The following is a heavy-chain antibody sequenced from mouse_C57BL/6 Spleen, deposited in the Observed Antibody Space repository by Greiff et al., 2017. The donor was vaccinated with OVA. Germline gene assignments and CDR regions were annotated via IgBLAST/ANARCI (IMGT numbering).Heavy chain of an antibody. Sequence: EVQLVESGGGLVKPGGSLKLSCAASGFTFSDYGMRWVRQDPEKGLEWVAYISSGSSTIYYADTVKGRFTISRDNAKNTVVLQRTSLRSEDTAMDYCARGGPYYFDYWGQGTTLTVSS. J-gene: IGHJ2*01. V-gene: IGHV5-17*01. CDR2: ISSGSSTI. D-gene: IGHD3-3*01. CDR1: GFTFSDYG. CDR3: ARGGPYYFDY.